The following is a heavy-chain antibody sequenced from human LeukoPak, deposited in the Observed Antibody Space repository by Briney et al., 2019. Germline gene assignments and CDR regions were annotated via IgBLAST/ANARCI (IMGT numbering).Heavy chain of an antibody. CDR2: ISYDGSNK. Sequence: GGSLRLSRAASGFTFSSYAMHWVRQAPGKGLEWVAVISYDGSNKYYADSVKGRFTIFRDNAKDSVYLQMNSLRAEDSAIYYCAREGFYFFDFWGQGTLVTVSS. V-gene: IGHV3-30*04. J-gene: IGHJ4*01. CDR1: GFTFSSYA. CDR3: AREGFYFFDF.